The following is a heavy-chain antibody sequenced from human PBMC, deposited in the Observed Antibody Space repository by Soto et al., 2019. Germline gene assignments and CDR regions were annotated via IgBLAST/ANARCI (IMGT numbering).Heavy chain of an antibody. CDR1: GGTCSSYT. D-gene: IGHD2-15*01. CDR3: ARDLGGYCSGGSCSPF. Sequence: QVQLVQSGAEVKKPGSSVKFSCKASGGTCSSYTISWVRQAPGQGLEWMGRIIPILGIANSAQKCPGRGTITAGKSKSTAYMDRSSLRTEDTALYYCARDLGGYCSGGSCSPFWGQGTLVTVSS. V-gene: IGHV1-69*08. CDR2: IIPILGIA. J-gene: IGHJ4*02.